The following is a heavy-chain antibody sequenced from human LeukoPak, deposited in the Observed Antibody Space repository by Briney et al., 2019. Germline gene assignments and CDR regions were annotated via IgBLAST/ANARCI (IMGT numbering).Heavy chain of an antibody. D-gene: IGHD4-17*01. Sequence: GSLRLSCAASGFTFSSYWMSWVRQAPGKGLEWVASIKQDGREKYYVDSVKGRFTISRDNAKNSLYLQMNSLRAEDTALYYCARAPGEGWFDPWGQGTLVTVSS. V-gene: IGHV3-7*01. CDR1: GFTFSSYW. J-gene: IGHJ5*02. CDR2: IKQDGREK. CDR3: ARAPGEGWFDP.